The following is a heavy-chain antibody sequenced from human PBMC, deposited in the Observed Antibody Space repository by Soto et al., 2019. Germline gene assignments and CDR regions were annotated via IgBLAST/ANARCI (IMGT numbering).Heavy chain of an antibody. Sequence: LRLSCTASGFTFSAYAMSWFRQAPGKGLEWVGFIRGKAYGGTTEYAASVRGRFTISSDDSKSIAYLQMNSLKTEDTAVYYCSRVGWGYDYHYFDYWGQGTPVTVSS. V-gene: IGHV3-49*03. CDR2: IRGKAYGGTT. D-gene: IGHD5-12*01. CDR1: GFTFSAYA. J-gene: IGHJ4*02. CDR3: SRVGWGYDYHYFDY.